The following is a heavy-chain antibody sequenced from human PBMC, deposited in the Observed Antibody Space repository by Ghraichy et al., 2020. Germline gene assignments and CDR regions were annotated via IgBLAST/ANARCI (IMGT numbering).Heavy chain of an antibody. CDR2: ISRNCSTI. J-gene: IGHJ4*02. CDR1: GFTFSDYY. Sequence: GESLRLSCAASGFTFSDYYMSWIRQAPGKGLEWVSNISRNCSTIYYADSVKGRFTISRDNAKNSLYLQMNSLRAEDTAVYYCARTVEDRLGYCSGGSCPHTDFFDYLGQGTLVTVSS. V-gene: IGHV3-11*01. D-gene: IGHD2-15*01. CDR3: ARTVEDRLGYCSGGSCPHTDFFDY.